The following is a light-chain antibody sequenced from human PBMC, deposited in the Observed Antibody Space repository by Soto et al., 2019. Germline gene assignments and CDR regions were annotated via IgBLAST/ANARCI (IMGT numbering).Light chain of an antibody. CDR2: LGS. CDR3: QQYDSLPIT. J-gene: IGKJ5*01. Sequence: DIVMTQSPLSLPVTPGEPASISCRSSQSLLHSNGYNYLDWYLQKPGQSPQLLIYLGSNRASGVPDRFSGSGSGTDFTLKISRVEAEDVATYFCQQYDSLPITFGQGTRLEIK. V-gene: IGKV2-28*01. CDR1: QSLLHSNGYNY.